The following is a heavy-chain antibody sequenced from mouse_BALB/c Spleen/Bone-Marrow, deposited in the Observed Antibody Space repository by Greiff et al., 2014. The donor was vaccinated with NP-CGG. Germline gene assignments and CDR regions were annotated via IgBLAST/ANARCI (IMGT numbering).Heavy chain of an antibody. Sequence: VMLVESGAELVRPGSSVKISCKASGYAFSSYWMNWVKQRPGQGLEWIGQIYPGDGDTNYNGKFKGKATPTADKSSSTAYMQLSSLTSEDSAVYFCARGVPMDYWGQGTSVTVSS. CDR3: ARGVPMDY. CDR1: GYAFSSYW. J-gene: IGHJ4*01. V-gene: IGHV1-80*01. CDR2: IYPGDGDT.